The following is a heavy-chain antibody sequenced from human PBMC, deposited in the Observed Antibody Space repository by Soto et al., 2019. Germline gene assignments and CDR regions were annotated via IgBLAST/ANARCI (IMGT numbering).Heavy chain of an antibody. V-gene: IGHV3-21*01. Sequence: GGSLRLSCAASGFTFSSYSMNRVRQAPGKGLEWVSSISSSSSYIYYADSVKGRFTISRDNAKNSLYLQMNSLRAEDTAVYYCARVIVATISLSDYWGQGTLVTVSS. D-gene: IGHD5-12*01. CDR3: ARVIVATISLSDY. J-gene: IGHJ4*02. CDR2: ISSSSSYI. CDR1: GFTFSSYS.